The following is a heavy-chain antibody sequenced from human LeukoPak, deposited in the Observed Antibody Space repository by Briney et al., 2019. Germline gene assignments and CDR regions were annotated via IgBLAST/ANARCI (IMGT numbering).Heavy chain of an antibody. CDR1: GGSISSNY. Sequence: SETLSLTCTVSGGSISSNYWNWIRQPPGKGLEWIGSIYYSGSTYYNPSLKSRVTISVDTSKNQFSLKLSSVTAADTAVYYCASPRYSSGWYFDYWGQGTLVTVSS. V-gene: IGHV4-39*01. J-gene: IGHJ4*02. CDR3: ASPRYSSGWYFDY. D-gene: IGHD6-19*01. CDR2: IYYSGST.